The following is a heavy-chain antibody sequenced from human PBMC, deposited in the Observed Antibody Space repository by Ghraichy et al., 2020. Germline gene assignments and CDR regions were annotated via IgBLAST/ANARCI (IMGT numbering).Heavy chain of an antibody. CDR2: ISAYNGNT. CDR3: ARDGRQTYGDLDY. Sequence: ASVKVSCKASGFSFSRYGFSWVRQAPGQGLEWLGWISAYNGNTQYTQRVQDRVTMTTDTSTSTVYMELSGLTSDDTAIDYCARDGRQTYGDLDYWGRGTLVTVSS. D-gene: IGHD4/OR15-4a*01. J-gene: IGHJ4*02. CDR1: GFSFSRYG. V-gene: IGHV1-18*01.